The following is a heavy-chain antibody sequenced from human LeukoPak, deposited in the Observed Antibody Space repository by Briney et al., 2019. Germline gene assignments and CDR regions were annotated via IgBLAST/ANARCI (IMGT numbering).Heavy chain of an antibody. Sequence: NPSETLSLTCNVSGGSISIRHYYWRWVRRPPGKGLEWIGYVYYSGSTFYNPSLKSRVTMSVDTYKNEFSLNLTSVTAADTAIYYCATYYYYYYYLDVWGKGTTVTVSS. CDR2: VYYSGST. CDR3: ATYYYYYYYLDV. J-gene: IGHJ6*03. V-gene: IGHV4-39*07. CDR1: GGSISIRHYY.